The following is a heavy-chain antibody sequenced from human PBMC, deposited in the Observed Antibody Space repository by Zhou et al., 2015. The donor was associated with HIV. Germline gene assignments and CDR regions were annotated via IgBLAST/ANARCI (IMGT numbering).Heavy chain of an antibody. D-gene: IGHD2-2*01. Sequence: QVQLVESGGGVVQPGRSLRLSCAASGFTFSSYGMHWVRQAPGKGLEWVAFIRYDGSNKYYADSVKGRFTISRDNSKNTLYLQMNSLRAEDTAVYYCAKGPPHDCSSTSCYAFDIWGQGTMVTVSS. CDR1: GFTFSSYG. J-gene: IGHJ3*02. CDR3: AKGPPHDCSSTSCYAFDI. CDR2: IRYDGSNK. V-gene: IGHV3-30*02.